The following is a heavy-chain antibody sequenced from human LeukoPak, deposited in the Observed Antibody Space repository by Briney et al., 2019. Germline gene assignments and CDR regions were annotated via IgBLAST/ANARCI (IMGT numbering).Heavy chain of an antibody. CDR1: GGSIRGYY. Sequence: SETLSLTCTVSGGSIRGYYWSWIRQPPGKGLEWIGYIHYTGSTDYNPSLNSRLTMSVDTSKNQFSLKLSSVTAADTAVYYCARAPYSGSYERYYFDYWGQGTLVTVSS. D-gene: IGHD1-26*01. CDR2: IHYTGST. CDR3: ARAPYSGSYERYYFDY. J-gene: IGHJ4*02. V-gene: IGHV4-59*01.